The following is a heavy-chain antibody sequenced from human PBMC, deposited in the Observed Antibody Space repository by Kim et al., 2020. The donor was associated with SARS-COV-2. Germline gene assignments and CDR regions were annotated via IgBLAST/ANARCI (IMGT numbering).Heavy chain of an antibody. J-gene: IGHJ3*02. CDR3: ARDEGEDGYNYISGAFDI. Sequence: KSRVTIYVDTSKNQFSLKLSSVTAADTAVYYCARDEGEDGYNYISGAFDIWGQGTMVTVSS. D-gene: IGHD5-12*01. V-gene: IGHV4-39*02.